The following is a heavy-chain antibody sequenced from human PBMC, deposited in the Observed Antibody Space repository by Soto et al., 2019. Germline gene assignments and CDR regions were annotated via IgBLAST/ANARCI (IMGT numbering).Heavy chain of an antibody. CDR3: SKGEMSTIRNSFDP. CDR2: ISLGDSYR. V-gene: IGHV3-11*06. J-gene: IGHJ5*02. Sequence: GGSLRLSCAASGFTFSDFYMSWVRQAPGKGLEWISFISLGDSYRKTADSVKGRFTISRDNANNSLYLQMDSLRAKDTAVYYCSKGEMSTIRNSFDPWGQGTLVTVSS. CDR1: GFTFSDFY. D-gene: IGHD1-1*01.